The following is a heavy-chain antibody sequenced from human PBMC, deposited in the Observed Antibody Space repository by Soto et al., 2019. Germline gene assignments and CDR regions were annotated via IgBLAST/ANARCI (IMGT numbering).Heavy chain of an antibody. Sequence: ASVKVSCKASGYTFTSYDINWVRQATGQGLKWMGWMNPNSGNTGYAQKFQGRVTMTRNTSISTAYMELSSLRSEDTAVYYCARGKAYCSGGSCYSDWFDPWGQGTLVTVSS. V-gene: IGHV1-8*01. D-gene: IGHD2-15*01. CDR3: ARGKAYCSGGSCYSDWFDP. CDR1: GYTFTSYD. CDR2: MNPNSGNT. J-gene: IGHJ5*02.